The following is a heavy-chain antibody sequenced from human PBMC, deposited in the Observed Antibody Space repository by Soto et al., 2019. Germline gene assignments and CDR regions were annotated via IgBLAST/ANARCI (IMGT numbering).Heavy chain of an antibody. J-gene: IGHJ5*02. D-gene: IGHD3-16*01. CDR2: IYQTGST. V-gene: IGHV4-4*02. Sequence: QVQLQESGPGLVKPSGTLSLPCAVSNGSITSGNWWSWVRQPPGKGLEWIGDIYQTGSTNYNPSLRSRVIISVDKSKNNFSLSLSSVTAADTAVYFCARVWGALAPIAGWFGPWGRGILVTVSS. CDR1: NGSITSGNW. CDR3: ARVWGALAPIAGWFGP.